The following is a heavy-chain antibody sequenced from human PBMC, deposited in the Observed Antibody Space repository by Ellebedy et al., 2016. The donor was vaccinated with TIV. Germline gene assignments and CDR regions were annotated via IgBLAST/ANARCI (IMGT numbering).Heavy chain of an antibody. V-gene: IGHV3-13*01. CDR1: GFTFSSYD. J-gene: IGHJ4*03. CDR3: ARVSFGDTAVDY. CDR2: FGTAGDT. Sequence: GESLKISCAASGFTFSSYDMHWVRQGTGKGLEWVSAFGTAGDTYYPGSVKGRFTISRENAKNSLYLQITSLRAEDTAVYYCARVSFGDTAVDYWGQGTLVTVSS. D-gene: IGHD2-21*01.